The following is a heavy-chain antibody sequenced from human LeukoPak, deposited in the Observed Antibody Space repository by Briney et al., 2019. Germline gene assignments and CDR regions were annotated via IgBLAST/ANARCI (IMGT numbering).Heavy chain of an antibody. CDR1: GYTFTSYD. J-gene: IGHJ4*02. Sequence: ASVKVSCKASGYTFTSYDINWVRQATGQGLEWMGWMNPNIGNTGYAQKFQGRVTMTRKTSISTAYMELSSWRSEDTAVYYCARGNDYGEYEGSVDYWGQGTLVTVSS. D-gene: IGHD4-17*01. CDR3: ARGNDYGEYEGSVDY. V-gene: IGHV1-8*01. CDR2: MNPNIGNT.